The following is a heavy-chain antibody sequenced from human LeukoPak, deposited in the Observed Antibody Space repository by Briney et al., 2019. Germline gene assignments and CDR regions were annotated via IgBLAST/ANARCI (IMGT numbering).Heavy chain of an antibody. V-gene: IGHV1-69*04. CDR1: GSTFSSYA. Sequence: SVKVSCKASGSTFSSYAISWVRQAPGQGLEWMGRIIPILGIANYAQKFQGRVTITADKSTSTAYMELSSLRSEDTAVYYCARASVVVAATYYFDYWGQGTLVTVSS. CDR2: IIPILGIA. J-gene: IGHJ4*02. CDR3: ARASVVVAATYYFDY. D-gene: IGHD2-15*01.